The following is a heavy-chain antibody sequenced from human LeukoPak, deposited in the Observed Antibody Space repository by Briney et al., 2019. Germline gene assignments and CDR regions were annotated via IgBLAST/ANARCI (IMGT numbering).Heavy chain of an antibody. J-gene: IGHJ4*02. V-gene: IGHV1-46*01. CDR1: GYTFTSYY. D-gene: IGHD6-13*01. CDR3: ASTDSSSWYRYGY. CDR2: INPSGGST. Sequence: ASVKVSCKASGYTFTSYYIHWVRQAPGQGLEWMGIINPSGGSTSYAQKFQGRVTMTRDMSTSTVYMELSSLRSEDTAVYYCASTDSSSWYRYGYWGQGTLVTVSS.